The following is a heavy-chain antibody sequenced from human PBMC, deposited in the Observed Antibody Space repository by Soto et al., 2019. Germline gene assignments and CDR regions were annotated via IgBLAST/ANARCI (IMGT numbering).Heavy chain of an antibody. Sequence: GGSLRLSCAASGFTFSSYAMHWVRQAPGKGLEYVSAISSNGGSTYYANSVKGRFTISRDNSKNTLYLQMGSLRAEDMAVYYCARTYTADYYGSGSYRAFDIWGQGTMVTVSS. D-gene: IGHD3-10*01. CDR3: ARTYTADYYGSGSYRAFDI. CDR2: ISSNGGST. V-gene: IGHV3-64*01. CDR1: GFTFSSYA. J-gene: IGHJ3*02.